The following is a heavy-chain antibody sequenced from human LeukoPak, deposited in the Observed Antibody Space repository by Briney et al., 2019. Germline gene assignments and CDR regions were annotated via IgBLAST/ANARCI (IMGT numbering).Heavy chain of an antibody. CDR2: INWNGGST. Sequence: PGGSLRLSCAASGLIVSNNYMSWVRQAPGKGLEWVSGINWNGGSTGYADSVKGRFTISRDNAKNSLYLQMNSLRAEDTALYYCARGRGRYGGRYQLFDYWGQGTLVTVSS. CDR3: ARGRGRYGGRYQLFDY. J-gene: IGHJ4*02. CDR1: GLIVSNNY. D-gene: IGHD1-26*01. V-gene: IGHV3-20*04.